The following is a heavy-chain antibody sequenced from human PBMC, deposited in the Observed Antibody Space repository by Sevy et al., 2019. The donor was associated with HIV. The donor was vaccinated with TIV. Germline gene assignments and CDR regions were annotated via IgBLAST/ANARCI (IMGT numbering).Heavy chain of an antibody. CDR3: GRHVFWGSKYDYWGGRDGSGSYYFDY. J-gene: IGHJ4*02. D-gene: IGHD3-10*01. Sequence: SETLSLTCSVSGGSIRSSNYYWGWIRQPPGRGLEWIGIVSYSGNTYSTPSLKSRVTMSVDTSKNEFSLKLTSVTVADTAVYYCGRHVFWGSKYDYWGGRDGSGSYYFDYWGQGTLVTVSS. V-gene: IGHV4-39*01. CDR2: VSYSGNT. CDR1: GGSIRSSNYY.